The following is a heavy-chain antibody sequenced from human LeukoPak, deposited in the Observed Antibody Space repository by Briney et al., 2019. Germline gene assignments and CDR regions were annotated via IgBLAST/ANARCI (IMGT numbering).Heavy chain of an antibody. D-gene: IGHD2-15*01. V-gene: IGHV3-23*01. Sequence: GGSLRLSCAASGFTFSRYAMSWVRQAPGKGLKWVSAISGSGGSTYYADSVKGRFTISRDNSKNTLYLQMNSLRAEDTAVYYCAKGIIVVVVDASMDDAFDIWGQGTMVTVSS. CDR1: GFTFSRYA. J-gene: IGHJ3*02. CDR3: AKGIIVVVVDASMDDAFDI. CDR2: ISGSGGST.